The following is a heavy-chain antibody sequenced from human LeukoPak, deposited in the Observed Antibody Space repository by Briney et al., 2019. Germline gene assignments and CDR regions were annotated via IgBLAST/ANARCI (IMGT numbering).Heavy chain of an antibody. D-gene: IGHD3-22*01. V-gene: IGHV3-48*02. J-gene: IGHJ5*02. Sequence: GGSLRLSCAASGVTFSSYSRNWVRQAPGKGGEWVSYISSSSSTIYYAESVKGRFTISRDNAKNSLYLQMNSLRDEDAAVYYCARDPPSYYYDSSGFAPWGQGTLVTVSS. CDR1: GVTFSSYS. CDR2: ISSSSSTI. CDR3: ARDPPSYYYDSSGFAP.